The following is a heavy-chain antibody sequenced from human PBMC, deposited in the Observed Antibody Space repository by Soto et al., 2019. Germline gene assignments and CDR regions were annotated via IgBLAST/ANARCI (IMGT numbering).Heavy chain of an antibody. V-gene: IGHV1-69*18. D-gene: IGHD3-9*01. CDR3: ARAVVLTFTRFYDMDV. Sequence: QVQLVQSGAEVKTPGSSVKVSCKASGGTFSSYSINWVRQAPGQGLAWMGRLIPLFGTTDYAQRFQGRVTFTADESTSTASMEVTNLTSGDTAVYYCARAVVLTFTRFYDMDVWGQGTTVTVSS. CDR2: LIPLFGTT. CDR1: GGTFSSYS. J-gene: IGHJ6*02.